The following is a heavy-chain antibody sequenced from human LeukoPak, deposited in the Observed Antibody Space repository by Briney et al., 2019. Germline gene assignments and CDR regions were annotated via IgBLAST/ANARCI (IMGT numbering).Heavy chain of an antibody. D-gene: IGHD2-2*02. CDR1: GYTFTGYY. Sequence: ASVKVSCKASGYTFTGYYMHWMRQAPGQGLEWMGWINPNSGGTNYAQKFQGRVTMTRDTSISTAYMELSRLRSDDTAVYYCASRSVPAAINFDYWGQGTLVTVSS. V-gene: IGHV1-2*02. CDR3: ASRSVPAAINFDY. CDR2: INPNSGGT. J-gene: IGHJ4*02.